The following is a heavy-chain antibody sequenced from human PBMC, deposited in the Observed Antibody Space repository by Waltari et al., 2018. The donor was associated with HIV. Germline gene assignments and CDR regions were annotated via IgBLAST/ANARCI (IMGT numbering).Heavy chain of an antibody. Sequence: QVQLQESGPGLVKPSETLSLTCTVSGGPISSYYWSWIRQPPGKGLEWIGYIYYSGSTNYNPSLKSRVTISVDTSKNQFSLKLSSVTAADTAVYYWARGCSSTSCYAGYYYYGMDVWGQGTTVTVSS. D-gene: IGHD2-2*01. CDR1: GGPISSYY. CDR3: ARGCSSTSCYAGYYYYGMDV. J-gene: IGHJ6*02. V-gene: IGHV4-59*01. CDR2: IYYSGST.